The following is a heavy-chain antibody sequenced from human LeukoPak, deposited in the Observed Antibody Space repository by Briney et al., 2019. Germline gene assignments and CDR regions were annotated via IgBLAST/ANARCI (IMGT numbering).Heavy chain of an antibody. D-gene: IGHD2-15*01. V-gene: IGHV1-2*02. CDR1: GYTFTGYY. Sequence: ASVKVSCKASGYTFTGYYMHWVRQAPGQGLECMGWINPNSGGTNYAQKFQGRVTMTRDTSISTAYMELSRLRSDDTAVYYCARVVVNGGDYFDYWGQGTLVTVSS. CDR3: ARVVVNGGDYFDY. CDR2: INPNSGGT. J-gene: IGHJ4*02.